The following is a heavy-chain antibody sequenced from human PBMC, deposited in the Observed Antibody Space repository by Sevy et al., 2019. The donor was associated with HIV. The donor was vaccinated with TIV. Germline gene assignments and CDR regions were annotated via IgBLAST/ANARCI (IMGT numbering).Heavy chain of an antibody. CDR2: INHSGST. V-gene: IGHV4-34*01. CDR3: ARNWYSGSRRGPNWFDP. Sequence: SETLSLTCAVYGGSFSGYYWSWIRQPPGKGLEWIGEINHSGSTNYNPSLKSRVTISVDTSKNQFSLKLSSVTAADTAVYYGARNWYSGSRRGPNWFDPWGQGTLVTVSS. CDR1: GGSFSGYY. J-gene: IGHJ5*02. D-gene: IGHD6-6*01.